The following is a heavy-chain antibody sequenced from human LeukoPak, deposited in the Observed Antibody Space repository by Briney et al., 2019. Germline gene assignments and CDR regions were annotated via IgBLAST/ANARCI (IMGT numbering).Heavy chain of an antibody. J-gene: IGHJ4*02. CDR1: GGTFSSYA. Sequence: ASVKVSCKASGGTFSSYAISWVRQAPGQGLEWMGRIIPILGIANYAQKFQGRVTITADKSTSTAYMELSSPRSEDTAVYYCARRTKRGYGDYEDYWGQGTLVTVSS. CDR3: ARRTKRGYGDYEDY. V-gene: IGHV1-69*04. D-gene: IGHD4-17*01. CDR2: IIPILGIA.